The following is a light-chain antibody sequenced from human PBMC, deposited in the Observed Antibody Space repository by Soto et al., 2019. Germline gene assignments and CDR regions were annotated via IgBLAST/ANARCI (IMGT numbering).Light chain of an antibody. CDR3: QTWGSGIQL. V-gene: IGLV4-69*01. Sequence: VLTQSPSASASLGASVKLTCTLSSGHSSYAIAWHQQQPEKGPRYLMKLNSDGSHSKGDGIPDRFAGSSSGAERYLTLSSLQSEDEAEYYCQTWGSGIQLFGGGTQLTVL. CDR2: LNSDGSH. J-gene: IGLJ2*01. CDR1: SGHSSYA.